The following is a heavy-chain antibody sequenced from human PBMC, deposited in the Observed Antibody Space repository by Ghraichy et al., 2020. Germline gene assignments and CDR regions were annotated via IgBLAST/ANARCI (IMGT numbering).Heavy chain of an antibody. CDR1: GYTFTSYA. V-gene: IGHV1-3*01. J-gene: IGHJ4*02. CDR3: ARASLPYDSSGYYYDY. Sequence: ASVKVSCKASGYTFTSYAMHWVRQAPGQRLEWMGWINAGNGNTKYSQKFQGRVTITRDTSASTAYMELSSLRSEDTAVYYCARASLPYDSSGYYYDYWGQGTLVTVSS. D-gene: IGHD3-22*01. CDR2: INAGNGNT.